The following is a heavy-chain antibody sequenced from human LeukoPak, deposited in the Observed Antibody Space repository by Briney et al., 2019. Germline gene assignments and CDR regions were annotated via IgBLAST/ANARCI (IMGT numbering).Heavy chain of an antibody. CDR3: ASSGVTNPFDC. CDR1: GGSFSGYY. CDR2: INHSGST. V-gene: IGHV4-34*01. Sequence: SETLSLTCAVYGGSFSGYYWSWIRQPPGKGLEWIGEINHSGSTNYNPSLKSRVTISVDTSKNQFSLKLSSVTAADTAVYYCASSGVTNPFDCWGQGTLVTVSS. J-gene: IGHJ4*02.